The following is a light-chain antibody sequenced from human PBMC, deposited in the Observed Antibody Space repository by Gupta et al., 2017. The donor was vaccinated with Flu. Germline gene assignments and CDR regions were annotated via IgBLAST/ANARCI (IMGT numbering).Light chain of an antibody. J-gene: IGLJ3*02. V-gene: IGLV3-10*01. Sequence: SSELTQPPSASVSPGQTARISWSGDVLPTKYTYCCQEKSGQAPVLVIYEGTKRPSGIPERISGSSSGTMATLTISGAQVDDAPDYCDYSIDGSGSHRRVFGGGTKLTVL. CDR1: VLPTKY. CDR3: YSIDGSGSHRRV. CDR2: EGT.